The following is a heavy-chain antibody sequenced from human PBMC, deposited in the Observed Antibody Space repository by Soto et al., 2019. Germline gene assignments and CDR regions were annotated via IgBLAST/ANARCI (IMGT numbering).Heavy chain of an antibody. CDR1: GGSISAGDYY. Sequence: QVQLQESGPGLVKPSQTLSLTCTVSGGSISAGDYYWNWIRQPPGKGLEWIGYIYYTGTTKYNPSLKSRATLSVDTSKNRFSLNLTSVTAADSAVYYCARGDWFRPWGPGTLVTVSS. CDR2: IYYTGTT. CDR3: ARGDWFRP. J-gene: IGHJ5*02. V-gene: IGHV4-30-4*01.